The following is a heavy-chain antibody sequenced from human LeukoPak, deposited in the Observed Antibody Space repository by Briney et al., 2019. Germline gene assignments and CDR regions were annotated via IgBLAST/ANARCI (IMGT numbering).Heavy chain of an antibody. Sequence: PSETLSLTCTVSGGSISSYYWSWIRQPPGKGLEWIGYIYYSGSTNYNPSLKSRVTISVDTSKNQFSLKLSSVTAADTAVYYCARGVWFGESWRRYYYYYYMDVWGKGTTVTISS. CDR2: IYYSGST. CDR1: GGSISSYY. CDR3: ARGVWFGESWRRYYYYYYMDV. V-gene: IGHV4-59*01. D-gene: IGHD3-10*01. J-gene: IGHJ6*03.